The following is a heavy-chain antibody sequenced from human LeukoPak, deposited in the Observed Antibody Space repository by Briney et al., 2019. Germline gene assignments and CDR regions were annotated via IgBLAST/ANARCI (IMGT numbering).Heavy chain of an antibody. D-gene: IGHD1-26*01. Sequence: GGSLRLSCAASGFTFSRYTMNWVRQSPGRGLEWVSSISSSGYYIYYADSVKGRFTISRDNAKNSLYLQMNSLRAEDTALYYCAVGVVGANAFDIWGQGTMVTVSS. CDR1: GFTFSRYT. CDR2: ISSSGYYI. V-gene: IGHV3-21*04. J-gene: IGHJ3*02. CDR3: AVGVVGANAFDI.